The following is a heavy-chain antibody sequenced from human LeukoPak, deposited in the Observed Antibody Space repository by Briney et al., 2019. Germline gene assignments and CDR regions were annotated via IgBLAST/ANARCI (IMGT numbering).Heavy chain of an antibody. CDR2: INPNSGGT. CDR3: ARIAVAGSYYFDY. Sequence: ASVKVSCKASGYTFTGYYMHWVRQAPGQGLEWMGWINPNSGGTNYAQKFQGRVTMTRDTSISTAYMELSRPRSDDTAVYYCARIAVAGSYYFDYWGQGTLVTVSS. V-gene: IGHV1-2*02. J-gene: IGHJ4*02. D-gene: IGHD6-19*01. CDR1: GYTFTGYY.